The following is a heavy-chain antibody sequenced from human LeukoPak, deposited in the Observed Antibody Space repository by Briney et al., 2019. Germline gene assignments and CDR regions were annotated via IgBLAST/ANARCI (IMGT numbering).Heavy chain of an antibody. CDR1: GYTFTSYY. D-gene: IGHD1-26*01. Sequence: ASVKVSCKASGYTFTSYYMHWVRQAPGQGLEWMGIINPSGGSTSYAQKFQGRVTMTRDTSTSTVYMELSSLRSEDTAVYYCARDRATDSRSYFPDYWGQGTLVTVSS. CDR3: ARDRATDSRSYFPDY. J-gene: IGHJ4*02. V-gene: IGHV1-46*01. CDR2: INPSGGST.